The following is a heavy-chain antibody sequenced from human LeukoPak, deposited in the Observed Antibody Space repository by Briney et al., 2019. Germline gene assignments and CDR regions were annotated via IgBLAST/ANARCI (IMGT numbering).Heavy chain of an antibody. D-gene: IGHD3-16*01. J-gene: IGHJ4*02. CDR2: INPNSGGT. Sequence: ASVKVSCKASGYTFTGYYMHWVRQAPGQGLEWMGWINPNSGGTNYAQKFQGRVTMTRDTSISTAYMELSRLRSDDTAVYYCAGAPYVWGGFNYWGQGTLVTVSS. CDR1: GYTFTGYY. CDR3: AGAPYVWGGFNY. V-gene: IGHV1-2*02.